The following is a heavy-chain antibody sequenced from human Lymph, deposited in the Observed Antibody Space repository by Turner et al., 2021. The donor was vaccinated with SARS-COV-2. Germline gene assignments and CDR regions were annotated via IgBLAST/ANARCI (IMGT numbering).Heavy chain of an antibody. Sequence: EVQLVETGGGLIQPGGSLRLSCAASGLTVSSNYMTWVRQAPGKGLEWVSVIYSGGSTFYADSVKGRFTISRDNSKNTLYLQMNSLRAEDTAVYYWARDLVVYGMDVWGQGTTVTVSS. V-gene: IGHV3-53*02. CDR1: GLTVSSNY. D-gene: IGHD3-10*01. J-gene: IGHJ6*02. CDR2: IYSGGST. CDR3: ARDLVVYGMDV.